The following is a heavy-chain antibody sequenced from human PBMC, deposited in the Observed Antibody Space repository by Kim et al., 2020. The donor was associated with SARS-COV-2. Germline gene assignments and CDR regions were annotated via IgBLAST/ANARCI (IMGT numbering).Heavy chain of an antibody. CDR3: ARSYDSTATYYGMDV. J-gene: IGHJ6*02. Sequence: DSGKGRFTISRDKAKSSLFLQMNSLRVEDTAVYYCARSYDSTATYYGMDVWGQGTTVTVSS. V-gene: IGHV3-11*01. D-gene: IGHD3-3*01.